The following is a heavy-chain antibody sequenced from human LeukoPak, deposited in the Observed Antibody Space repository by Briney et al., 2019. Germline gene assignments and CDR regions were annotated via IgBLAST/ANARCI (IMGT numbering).Heavy chain of an antibody. CDR3: ARGCSMIKGYYYMDV. CDR2: IYHSGST. D-gene: IGHD3-16*01. J-gene: IGHJ6*03. Sequence: PSETLSLTCAVYGGPFRGYHWSWIRQSPGKGLEWIGEIYHSGSTKYNPSLKSRVTISVDTSKNQFSLKLSSVTAADTAVYYCARGCSMIKGYYYMDVWGRGTTVTVSS. V-gene: IGHV4-34*01. CDR1: GGPFRGYH.